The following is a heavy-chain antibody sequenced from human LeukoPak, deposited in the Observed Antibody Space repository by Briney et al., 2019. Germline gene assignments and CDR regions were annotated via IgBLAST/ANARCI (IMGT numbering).Heavy chain of an antibody. CDR2: INHSGST. CDR1: GGSFSGYY. CDR3: ARDGYYDSSGYYKGVTYFDY. V-gene: IGHV4-34*01. Sequence: KASETLSLTCAVYGGSFSGYYWSWIRQPPGKGLEWIGEINHSGSTNYNPSLKSRVTISVDTSKNQFSLKLSSVTAADTAVYYCARDGYYDSSGYYKGVTYFDYWGQGTLVTVSS. D-gene: IGHD3-22*01. J-gene: IGHJ4*02.